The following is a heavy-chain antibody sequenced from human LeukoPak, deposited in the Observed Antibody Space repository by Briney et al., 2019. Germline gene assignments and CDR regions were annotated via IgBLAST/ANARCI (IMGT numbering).Heavy chain of an antibody. CDR1: GRSFSDLF. CDR3: ASSYSSRWYYFDH. V-gene: IGHV4-34*01. D-gene: IGHD6-13*01. CDR2: INHTGAN. J-gene: IGHJ4*01. Sequence: SETLSLTCAVYGRSFSDLFWNWIRQPPGKGLEWIGEINHTGANNYNPSLKSRVTISVDTSKNQLSLKLTSVTAADTAVYYCASSYSSRWYYFDHWGHGTLVTVSS.